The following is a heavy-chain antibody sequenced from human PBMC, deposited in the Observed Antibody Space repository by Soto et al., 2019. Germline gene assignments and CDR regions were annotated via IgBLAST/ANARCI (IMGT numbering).Heavy chain of an antibody. CDR3: VRDGTKTLRDWFDP. Sequence: SETLSLSCTVSGASISGFYWSWIRKSAGKGLEWIGRIYATGTTDYNPSLKSRVMMSVDTSKKQFSLKLRSVTAADTAVYYCVRDGTKTLRDWFDPWGQGISVTVSS. CDR2: IYATGTT. V-gene: IGHV4-4*07. J-gene: IGHJ5*02. D-gene: IGHD1-1*01. CDR1: GASISGFY.